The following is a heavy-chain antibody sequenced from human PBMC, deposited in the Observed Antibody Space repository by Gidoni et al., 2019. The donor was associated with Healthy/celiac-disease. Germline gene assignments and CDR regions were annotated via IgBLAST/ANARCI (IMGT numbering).Heavy chain of an antibody. D-gene: IGHD3-22*01. J-gene: IGHJ3*02. CDR2: IYPGDSDT. Sequence: EVQLVQSGAEVKKPGESLKISCKGSGYSFTSYWIGWVRQMPGNGLEWMGIIYPGDSDTRYSPSFQGQVTISADKSISTAYLQWSSLKASDTAMYYCARGRSSGYYYEDAFDIWGQGTMVTVSS. CDR3: ARGRSSGYYYEDAFDI. CDR1: GYSFTSYW. V-gene: IGHV5-51*01.